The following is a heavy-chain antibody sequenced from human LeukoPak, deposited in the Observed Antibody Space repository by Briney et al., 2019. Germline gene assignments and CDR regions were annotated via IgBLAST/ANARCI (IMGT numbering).Heavy chain of an antibody. CDR3: APPEWDQLDY. V-gene: IGHV3-30*03. J-gene: IGHJ4*02. Sequence: GGSLRLSCAASGFTFSTYSMNWVRQAPGRGLEWVALISYDESNKYYADSVKGRFTISRDNSKNTLYLQMNSLRAEDTAVYYCAPPEWDQLDYWGQGTLVTVSS. CDR1: GFTFSTYS. CDR2: ISYDESNK. D-gene: IGHD1-26*01.